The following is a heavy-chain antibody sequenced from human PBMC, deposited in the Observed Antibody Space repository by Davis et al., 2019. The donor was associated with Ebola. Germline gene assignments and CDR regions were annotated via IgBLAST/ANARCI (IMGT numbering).Heavy chain of an antibody. J-gene: IGHJ6*02. CDR3: ARGSSKAYYYYGMDV. D-gene: IGHD6-6*01. CDR2: INAGNGNT. V-gene: IGHV1-3*01. Sequence: AASVKVSCKASGYTFTSYYMRWVRQAPGQGLEWMGWINAGNGNTKYSQKFQGRVTITRDTSASTAYMELSSLRSEDTAVYYCARGSSKAYYYYGMDVWGQGTTVTVSS. CDR1: GYTFTSYY.